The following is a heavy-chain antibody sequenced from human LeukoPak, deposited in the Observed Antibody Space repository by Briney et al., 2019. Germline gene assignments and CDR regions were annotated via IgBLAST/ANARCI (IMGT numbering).Heavy chain of an antibody. CDR2: ISNNGGYT. Sequence: QSGGSLRLSCAASGSTFSSSAMSWVRQAPGKGLEWVSAISNNGGYTYYADSVQGRFTISRDNSKSTLCLQMNSLRAEDTAVYYCAKQLGYCSDGSCYFPYWGQGTLVTVSS. CDR3: AKQLGYCSDGSCYFPY. D-gene: IGHD2-15*01. CDR1: GSTFSSSA. J-gene: IGHJ4*02. V-gene: IGHV3-23*01.